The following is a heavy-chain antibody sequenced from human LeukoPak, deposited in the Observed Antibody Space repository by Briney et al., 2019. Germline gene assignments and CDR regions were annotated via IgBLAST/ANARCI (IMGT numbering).Heavy chain of an antibody. Sequence: GGSLRLSCAASGFTFSNAWMSWVRQAPGKGLEWVGRIKSKTDGGTTDYAAPVKGRFTISRDDSKNTLYLQMNSLKTEDTAVYYCTLGAVPNYYYGMDVWGQGTTVTVSS. J-gene: IGHJ6*02. CDR3: TLGAVPNYYYGMDV. V-gene: IGHV3-15*01. D-gene: IGHD6-19*01. CDR1: GFTFSNAW. CDR2: IKSKTDGGTT.